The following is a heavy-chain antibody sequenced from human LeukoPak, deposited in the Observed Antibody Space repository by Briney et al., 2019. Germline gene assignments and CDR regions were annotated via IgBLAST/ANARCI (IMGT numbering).Heavy chain of an antibody. J-gene: IGHJ3*02. CDR2: VYYSGST. V-gene: IGHV4-61*01. D-gene: IGHD3-10*01. CDR3: ARPVSSGSFSGAFNI. Sequence: SGPTLVKPTETLTLTCTVSGFSLSNAKLGVSWIRQPPGKGLEWIGNVYYSGSTNYNPSLNSRVTISIDTSKNQFSLKLSSVTAADTAVYYCARPVSSGSFSGAFNIWGQGTMVTVSS. CDR1: GFSLSNAKLG.